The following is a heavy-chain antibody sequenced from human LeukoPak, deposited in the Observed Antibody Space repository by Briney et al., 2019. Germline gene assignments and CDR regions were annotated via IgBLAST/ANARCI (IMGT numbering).Heavy chain of an antibody. D-gene: IGHD1-1*01. V-gene: IGHV3-21*01. Sequence: GGSLRLSCAASGFTFSSYSMNWVRQAPGKGLEWVSSISSSSSYIYYADSVKGRFTISRDNAKNSLYLQMNSLRAEDTAVYYCARVGSGGYYYYYYMDVWGKGTTVTVSS. CDR2: ISSSSSYI. CDR3: ARVGSGGYYYYYYMDV. CDR1: GFTFSSYS. J-gene: IGHJ6*03.